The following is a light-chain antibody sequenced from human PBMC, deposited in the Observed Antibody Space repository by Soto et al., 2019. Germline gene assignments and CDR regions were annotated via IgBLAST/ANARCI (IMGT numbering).Light chain of an antibody. CDR1: SSDVGAYTY. Sequence: QSALTQPASVSGFPGQSIVIPCTGASSDVGAYTYVSWYQQHPGKAPKLIFSEVSSRPSGVSSRFSGSKSGNTASLTISALQAEDEVEYYCSSYSSVSTYVFGTGTKVTVL. CDR2: EVS. J-gene: IGLJ1*01. V-gene: IGLV2-14*01. CDR3: SSYSSVSTYV.